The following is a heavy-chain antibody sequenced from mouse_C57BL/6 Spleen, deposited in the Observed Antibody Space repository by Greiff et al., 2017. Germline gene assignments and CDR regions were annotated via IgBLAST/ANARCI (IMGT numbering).Heavy chain of an antibody. V-gene: IGHV1-55*01. Sequence: QVQLQQPGAELVKPGASVKMSCKASGYTFTSYWITWVKQRPGQGLEWIGDIYPGSGSTNYNEKFKSKATLTVDTSSSTAYMQLSSLTSEDSAVYYCARLDYDVGSFDYWGQGTTLTVSS. D-gene: IGHD2-4*01. CDR3: ARLDYDVGSFDY. J-gene: IGHJ2*01. CDR2: IYPGSGST. CDR1: GYTFTSYW.